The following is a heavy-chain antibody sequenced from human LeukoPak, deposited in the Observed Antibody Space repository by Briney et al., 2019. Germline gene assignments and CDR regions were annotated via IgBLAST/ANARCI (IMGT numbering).Heavy chain of an antibody. V-gene: IGHV3-74*03. Sequence: GGSVRLSCAASGFTFSSYWMHWVRQAPGKGLVWVSRIKSDGSWTEYAGSVRGRFTISRDNAKNTLYLQMNSLRAEDTAVYYCARDADRIVVAGFDYWGQGTLVTVSS. CDR2: IKSDGSWT. CDR1: GFTFSSYW. D-gene: IGHD6-19*01. J-gene: IGHJ4*02. CDR3: ARDADRIVVAGFDY.